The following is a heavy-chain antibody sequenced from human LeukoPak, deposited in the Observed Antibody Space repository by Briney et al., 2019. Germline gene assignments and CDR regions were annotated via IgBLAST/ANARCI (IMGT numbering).Heavy chain of an antibody. CDR1: GYTFTSYY. D-gene: IGHD2-2*01. CDR2: INPGGGST. Sequence: GASVKVSCKASGYTFTSYYMHWVRQAPGQGLEWMGIINPGGGSTSYAQKFQGRVTMTRDTSTSTVYMELSSLRSEDTAVYYCARDRSGYCSSTSCYYFWFDPWGQGTLVTVSS. V-gene: IGHV1-46*01. CDR3: ARDRSGYCSSTSCYYFWFDP. J-gene: IGHJ5*02.